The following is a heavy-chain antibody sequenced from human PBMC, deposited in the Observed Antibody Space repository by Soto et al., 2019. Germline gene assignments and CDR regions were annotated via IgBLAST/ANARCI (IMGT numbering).Heavy chain of an antibody. J-gene: IGHJ4*02. CDR3: ARESEDLTSNFDY. CDR2: IWYDGSNK. Sequence: GGSLRLSCAASGFTFSSYGIHWVRQAPGKGLEWVAVIWYDGSNKYYADSVKGRFTISRDNSKNTLYLQVNSLRAEDTAVYYCARESEDLTSNFDYWGQGTLVTVSS. V-gene: IGHV3-33*01. CDR1: GFTFSSYG.